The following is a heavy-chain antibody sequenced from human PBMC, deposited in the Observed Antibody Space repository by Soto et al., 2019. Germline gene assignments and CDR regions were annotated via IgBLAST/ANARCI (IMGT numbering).Heavy chain of an antibody. CDR1: GYYFTSYW. Sequence: PGESLKISCKASGYYFTSYWITWVRQMPGKGLEWMGRIDPSDSYTSYSPSFQGHVTISADKSITTAYLQWSSLKASDTAMYYCARGSAYCSGGSCYGSFDPRGQGTPVTVSS. J-gene: IGHJ5*02. CDR3: ARGSAYCSGGSCYGSFDP. CDR2: IDPSDSYT. V-gene: IGHV5-10-1*01. D-gene: IGHD2-15*01.